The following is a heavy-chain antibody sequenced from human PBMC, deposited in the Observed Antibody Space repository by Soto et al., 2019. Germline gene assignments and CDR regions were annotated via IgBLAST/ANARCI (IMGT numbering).Heavy chain of an antibody. Sequence: EVQLVESGGGLVQPGGSLRLSCAASGFTFSSYAMSWVRQAPGKGLEWVSAISGSGGSTYYADSVKGRFTISRDNSKNTLYLQMNSLRAEDTAVYYCAKDPRRYCSSTSCSRAYYFDYWGQGTLVTVSS. CDR2: ISGSGGST. V-gene: IGHV3-23*04. CDR1: GFTFSSYA. J-gene: IGHJ4*02. D-gene: IGHD2-2*01. CDR3: AKDPRRYCSSTSCSRAYYFDY.